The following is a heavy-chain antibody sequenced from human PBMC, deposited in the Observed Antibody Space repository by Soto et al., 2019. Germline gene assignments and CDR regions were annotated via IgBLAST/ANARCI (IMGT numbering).Heavy chain of an antibody. CDR2: ISSSGSTI. V-gene: IGHV3-48*03. D-gene: IGHD3-16*01. CDR3: ARDWGQTTGLSFDY. J-gene: IGHJ4*02. Sequence: RGSLRLACAASGFTFTSYEISFFRQSPGKWLEWVSYISSSGSTIYYADSVKGRFTISRDNAKNSLHLQMNSLRAEDTAVYYCARDWGQTTGLSFDYWGQGTLVTVSS. CDR1: GFTFTSYE.